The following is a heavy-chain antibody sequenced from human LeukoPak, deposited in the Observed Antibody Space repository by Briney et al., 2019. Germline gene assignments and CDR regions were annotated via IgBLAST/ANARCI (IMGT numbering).Heavy chain of an antibody. Sequence: AGSLLIPSAASGLPVRSNYMSGVRQAPGKGLEWGSVIDSGGSTYYADSVKGRFTISTDNSKNTLYLQMNSLRAEDTAVYYCARDGLSGNWYYSDYWGQGPVATVSS. CDR3: ARDGLSGNWYYSDY. V-gene: IGHV3-53*01. CDR1: GLPVRSNY. D-gene: IGHD6-13*01. CDR2: IDSGGST. J-gene: IGHJ4*02.